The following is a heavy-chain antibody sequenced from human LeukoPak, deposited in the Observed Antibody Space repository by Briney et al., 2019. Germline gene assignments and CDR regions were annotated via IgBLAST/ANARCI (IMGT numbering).Heavy chain of an antibody. CDR3: ARVRGGTSGYYSLDY. V-gene: IGHV4-59*01. CDR2: IYNSGGS. Sequence: SETLSLTCTVSGGSISGYYWSWIRQPPGKGLEWIGYIYNSGGSNYNPPLRSRVTISVDTYKNQFSLKLSSVTAADTAVYYCARVRGGTSGYYSLDYWGQGTLVTVSS. CDR1: GGSISGYY. D-gene: IGHD3-22*01. J-gene: IGHJ4*02.